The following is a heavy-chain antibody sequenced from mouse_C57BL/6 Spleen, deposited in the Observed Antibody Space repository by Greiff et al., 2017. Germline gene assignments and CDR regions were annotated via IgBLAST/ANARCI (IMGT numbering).Heavy chain of an antibody. V-gene: IGHV1-42*01. CDR1: GYSFTGYY. Sequence: EVQLQQSGPELVKPGASVKISCKASGYSFTGYYMNWVKQSPEKSLEWIGEINPSTGGTTYNQKFKAKATLTVDKSSSTAYMQLKSLTSEDSAVSYCARTYDYPPYYFDYWGQGTTLTVSS. J-gene: IGHJ2*01. CDR3: ARTYDYPPYYFDY. D-gene: IGHD2-4*01. CDR2: INPSTGGT.